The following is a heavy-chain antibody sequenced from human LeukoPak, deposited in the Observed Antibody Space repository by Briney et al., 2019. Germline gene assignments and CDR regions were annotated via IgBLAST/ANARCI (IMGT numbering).Heavy chain of an antibody. CDR1: GFTFSSYG. D-gene: IGHD3-10*01. CDR2: ISYDGSNK. Sequence: GRSLRLSCAASGFTFSSYGMHWVRQAPGKGLEWVAVISYDGSNKYYADSVKGRFTISRDNSKSTLYLQMNSLRAEDTAVYYCAKGGTGLLWFGELLYGYFDYWGQGTLVTVSS. V-gene: IGHV3-30*18. J-gene: IGHJ4*02. CDR3: AKGGTGLLWFGELLYGYFDY.